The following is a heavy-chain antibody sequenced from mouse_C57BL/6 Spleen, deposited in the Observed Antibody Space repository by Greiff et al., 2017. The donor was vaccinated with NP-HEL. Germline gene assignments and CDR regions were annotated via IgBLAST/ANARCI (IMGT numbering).Heavy chain of an antibody. Sequence: EVKVEESGPGMVKPSQSLSLTCTVTGYSITSGYDWHWIRHFPGNKLEWMGYISYSGSTNYNPSLKSRISITHDTSKNHFFLKLNSVTTEDTATYYCARDRPYDGYFDVWGTGTTVTVSS. CDR3: ARDRPYDGYFDV. D-gene: IGHD2-12*01. J-gene: IGHJ1*03. V-gene: IGHV3-1*01. CDR1: GYSITSGYD. CDR2: ISYSGST.